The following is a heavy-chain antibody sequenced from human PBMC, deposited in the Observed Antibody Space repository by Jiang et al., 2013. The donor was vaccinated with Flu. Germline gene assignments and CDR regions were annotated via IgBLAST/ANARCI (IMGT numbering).Heavy chain of an antibody. J-gene: IGHJ4*01. V-gene: IGHV5-51*01. D-gene: IGHD6-19*01. CDR3: ARRKYSSGWYDFDY. CDR2: IYPGDSDT. Sequence: GESLKISCQTSGFNFSNYWIAWLRQMPGKGLEWMGIIYPGDSDTRYSPSFQGQVTISADKSTRTAYLQWSSLKASDTAMFYCARRKYSSGWYDFDYWGQGALVIVSS. CDR1: GFNFSNYW.